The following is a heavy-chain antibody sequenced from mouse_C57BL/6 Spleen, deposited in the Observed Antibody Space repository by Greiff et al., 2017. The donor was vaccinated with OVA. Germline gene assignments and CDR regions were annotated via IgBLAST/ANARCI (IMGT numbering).Heavy chain of an antibody. CDR3: ARGGFHITTVVGGMDY. D-gene: IGHD1-1*01. CDR1: GYTFTGYW. J-gene: IGHJ4*01. Sequence: QVQLKQSGAELMKPGASVKLSCKATGYTFTGYWIEWVKQRPGHGLEWIGEILPGSGSTNYNEKFKGKATFTADTSSNTAYMQLSSLTTEDSAIYYCARGGFHITTVVGGMDYWGQGTSVTVSS. V-gene: IGHV1-9*01. CDR2: ILPGSGST.